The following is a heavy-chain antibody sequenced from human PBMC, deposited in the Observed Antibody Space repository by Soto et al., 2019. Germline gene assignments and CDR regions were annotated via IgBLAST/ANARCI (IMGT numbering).Heavy chain of an antibody. J-gene: IGHJ5*02. D-gene: IGHD3-22*01. CDR1: GYTFTSYY. CDR3: ARDGDSSGYYPGWFDP. Sequence: ASVKVSCKASGYTFTSYYMHWVRQAPGQGLEWMGIINPSGGSTSYAQKFQGRVTMTRDTSTSTVYMELSSLRSEDTAVYYCARDGDSSGYYPGWFDPWGQGTLVTVSS. CDR2: INPSGGST. V-gene: IGHV1-46*01.